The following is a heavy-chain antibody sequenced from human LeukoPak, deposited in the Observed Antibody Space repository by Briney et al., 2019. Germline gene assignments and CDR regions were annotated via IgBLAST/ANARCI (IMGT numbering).Heavy chain of an antibody. J-gene: IGHJ4*02. D-gene: IGHD3-22*01. CDR1: GGSFSGYY. CDR3: ARRLLSGDSSAFDY. CDR2: IYYSGST. Sequence: PSETLSLTCAVYGGSFSGYYWSWIRQPPGKGLGWIGYIYYSGSTNYNPSLKSRVTISVDTSKNQFSLKLSSVTAADTAVYYCARRLLSGDSSAFDYWGQGTLVTVSS. V-gene: IGHV4-59*08.